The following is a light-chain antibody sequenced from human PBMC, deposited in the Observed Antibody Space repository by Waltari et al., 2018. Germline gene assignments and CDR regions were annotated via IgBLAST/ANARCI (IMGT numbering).Light chain of an antibody. CDR3: QQYNNWPLT. V-gene: IGKV3-15*01. CDR2: GDS. J-gene: IGKJ4*01. Sequence: EIVMTQSPATLSVSPGERATLSCRASQRISTNLAWYQQKPGQAPRLLCYGDSTRATGIPARFSGSGSGTDFTLSISSLQSEDFAVYYCQQYNNWPLTFGGGTKVEIK. CDR1: QRISTN.